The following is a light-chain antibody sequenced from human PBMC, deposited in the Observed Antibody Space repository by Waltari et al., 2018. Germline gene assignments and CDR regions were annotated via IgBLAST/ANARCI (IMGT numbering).Light chain of an antibody. CDR2: KAS. Sequence: DIQMTQSPSSLSASVGQKVTITCQASQNIDSWLAWYQQKPGKAPKSLIYKASSLESGVPSRVSGSGSGTNFTLTISDLQSEDFATYYCQQYRTAPLTFGGGTKVEIK. V-gene: IGKV1D-16*01. CDR3: QQYRTAPLT. CDR1: QNIDSW. J-gene: IGKJ4*01.